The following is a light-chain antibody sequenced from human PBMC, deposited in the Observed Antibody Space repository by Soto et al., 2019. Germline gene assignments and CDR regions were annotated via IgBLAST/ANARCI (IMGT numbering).Light chain of an antibody. CDR2: EVS. CDR3: SSYTTTSSRV. CDR1: STDIGAYDY. V-gene: IGLV2-14*01. J-gene: IGLJ2*01. Sequence: LTQPASVSGSPGQSITISCTGTSTDIGAYDYVSWYQQHPGEGPKVIIYEVSNRPSGVSHRFSGSKSGNTASLTISGLQAEDEADYYCSSYTTTSSRVFGGGTKVTVL.